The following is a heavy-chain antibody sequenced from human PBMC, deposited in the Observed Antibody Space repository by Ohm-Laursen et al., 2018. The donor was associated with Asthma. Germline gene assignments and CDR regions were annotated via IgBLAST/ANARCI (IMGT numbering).Heavy chain of an antibody. CDR3: ARDISDYYYYGMDV. D-gene: IGHD1-14*01. Sequence: SLRFSCTASGFTFSSYGMHWVRQAPGKGLEWVAVISYDGSNKYYADSVKGRFTISRDNAKNSLYLQMNSLRAEDTAVYYCARDISDYYYYGMDVWGQGTTVTVSS. J-gene: IGHJ6*02. CDR2: ISYDGSNK. CDR1: GFTFSSYG. V-gene: IGHV3-30*03.